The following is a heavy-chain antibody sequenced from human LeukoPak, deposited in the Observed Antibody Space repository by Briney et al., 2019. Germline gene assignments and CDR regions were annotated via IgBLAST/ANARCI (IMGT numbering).Heavy chain of an antibody. V-gene: IGHV1-18*01. CDR2: ISAYNGNT. D-gene: IGHD2-15*01. CDR3: ASVHCSGGSCYSSFDY. Sequence: ASVKVSCKASGYTFTSYGISWVRQAPGQGLEGMGWISAYNGNTNYAQKLQGRVTMTTDTSTSTAYMELRSLRSDDTAVYYCASVHCSGGSCYSSFDYWGQGTLVTVSS. CDR1: GYTFTSYG. J-gene: IGHJ4*02.